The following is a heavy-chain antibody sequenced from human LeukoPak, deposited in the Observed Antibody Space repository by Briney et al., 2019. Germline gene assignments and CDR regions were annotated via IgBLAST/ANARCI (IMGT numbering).Heavy chain of an antibody. CDR2: VSGGGDTT. J-gene: IGHJ4*02. D-gene: IGHD6-13*01. V-gene: IGHV3-23*01. CDR1: GFTFSEYA. CDR3: ASASSHRIAAGGDY. Sequence: GGSLRLSCVASGFTFSEYAMNWVRQAPGKGPEWVAHVSGGGDTTYYADSVKGHLTISRDNSRNTMYLQMNSLRAEDTAVYYCASASSHRIAAGGDYWGQGTLVTVSS.